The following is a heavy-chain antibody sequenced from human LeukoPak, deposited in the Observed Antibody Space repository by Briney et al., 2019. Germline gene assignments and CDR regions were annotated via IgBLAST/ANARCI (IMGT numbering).Heavy chain of an antibody. CDR3: ARSYYYYMDV. CDR1: GGSLSSYY. Sequence: SETLSLTCTVSGGSLSSYYWSWIRQPPGKGLEWIGYIYHSGSTNYNPSLKSRVTISVDTSKNQFSLQLSSVTAAATAVYYCARSYYYYMDVRGKGTTGTVSS. J-gene: IGHJ6*03. V-gene: IGHV4-59*12. CDR2: IYHSGST.